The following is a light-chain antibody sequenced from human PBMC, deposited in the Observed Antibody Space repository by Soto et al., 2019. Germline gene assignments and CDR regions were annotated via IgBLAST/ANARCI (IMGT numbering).Light chain of an antibody. V-gene: IGLV1-44*01. CDR2: SNY. CDR1: SSNIGSNT. Sequence: QSVLTQPPSASGTPGQRVTISCSGRSSNIGSNTINWYQQLPGTAPKLLIYSNYQRPSGVPDRFSGSKSGTSASLAISGLQSEDEADYYCAAWDDSLNAWVFGGGTMLTVL. CDR3: AAWDDSLNAWV. J-gene: IGLJ3*02.